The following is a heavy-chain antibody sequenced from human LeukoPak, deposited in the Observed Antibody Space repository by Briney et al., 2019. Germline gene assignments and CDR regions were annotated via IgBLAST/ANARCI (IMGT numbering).Heavy chain of an antibody. D-gene: IGHD5-12*01. CDR2: ISSNGGST. Sequence: GGSLRLSCAASGFTFSSYAMPWVRQAPGKGLEYVSAISSNGGSTYYANSVKGRFTISRDNTKKLLYLHMNSLRAEDTAVYYCARDLRGYDSYYYFMDVWGKGTTVSVSS. V-gene: IGHV3-64*01. CDR3: ARDLRGYDSYYYFMDV. CDR1: GFTFSSYA. J-gene: IGHJ6*03.